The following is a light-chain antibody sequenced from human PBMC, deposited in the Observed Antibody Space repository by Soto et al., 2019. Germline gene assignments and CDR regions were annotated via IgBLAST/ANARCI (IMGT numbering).Light chain of an antibody. CDR1: QTVTTSF. Sequence: NVMTQSPGTLSWSPGERATLSCMASQTVTTSFFAWYQQKPGQPPRLLIHDISSRATGIPARFSGSGSGTDFTLTISRLEPEDFVVYYCQQYSNLPHTFGRGTKLEV. V-gene: IGKV3-20*01. J-gene: IGKJ2*01. CDR3: QQYSNLPHT. CDR2: DIS.